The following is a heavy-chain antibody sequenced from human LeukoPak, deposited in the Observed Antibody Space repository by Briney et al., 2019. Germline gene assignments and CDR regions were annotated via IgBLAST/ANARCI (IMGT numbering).Heavy chain of an antibody. CDR3: ARRVTSPKLDIVVVVASDY. CDR2: INHSGST. V-gene: IGHV4-34*01. CDR1: GGSFSGYY. Sequence: SETLSLTCAVYGGSFSGYYWSRIRQPPGKGLEWIGEINHSGSTNYNPSLKSRVTISVDTSKNQFSLKLSFVTAADTAVYYCARRVTSPKLDIVVVVASDYWGQGTLVTVSS. D-gene: IGHD2-15*01. J-gene: IGHJ4*02.